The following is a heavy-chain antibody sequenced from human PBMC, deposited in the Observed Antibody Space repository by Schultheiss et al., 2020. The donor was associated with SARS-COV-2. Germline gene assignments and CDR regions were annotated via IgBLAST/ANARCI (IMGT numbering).Heavy chain of an antibody. J-gene: IGHJ4*02. Sequence: SETLSLTCTVSGGSISSGGYYWSWIRQPPGKGLEWIGEINHSGSTNYNPSLKSRVTISVDTSKNQFSLKLSSVTAADTAVYYCARRWWELEEDDYWGQGTLVTVSS. CDR3: ARRWWELEEDDY. CDR2: INHSGST. V-gene: IGHV4-39*07. CDR1: GGSISSGGYY. D-gene: IGHD1-26*01.